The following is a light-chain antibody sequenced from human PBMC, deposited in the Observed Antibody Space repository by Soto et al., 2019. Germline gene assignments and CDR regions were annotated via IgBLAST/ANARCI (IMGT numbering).Light chain of an antibody. CDR1: QDISNF. CDR2: LAS. CDR3: LQHNSYPRT. J-gene: IGKJ3*01. Sequence: DIQMTQSPSSVSASVGXXXXXXXXASQDISNFLAWFQQKPGNVPKRLIYLASSLQSGVPSRFSGSGSGTEFTLTISSLQPEDFATYYCLQHNSYPRTFGPGTKVDI. V-gene: IGKV1-17*03.